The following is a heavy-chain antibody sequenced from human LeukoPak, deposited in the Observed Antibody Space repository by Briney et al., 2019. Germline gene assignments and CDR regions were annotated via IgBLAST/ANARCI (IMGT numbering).Heavy chain of an antibody. CDR2: IWYDGSNK. D-gene: IGHD1-14*01. CDR3: ARVALTGPYLDY. V-gene: IGHV3-33*01. Sequence: GGSLRLSCAASGFTFSSYGMHWVRQAPGKGLEWVAVIWYDGSNKYYADSVKGRFTISGDNSKNTLYLQMNSLRAEDTAVYYCARVALTGPYLDYWGQGTLVTVSS. CDR1: GFTFSSYG. J-gene: IGHJ4*02.